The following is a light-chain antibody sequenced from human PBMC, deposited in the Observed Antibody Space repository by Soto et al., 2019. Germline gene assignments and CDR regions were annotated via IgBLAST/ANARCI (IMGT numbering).Light chain of an antibody. CDR1: QSVSSSY. CDR3: QQYCSSPRT. Sequence: EIVLTQSPGTLSLSPGERATLSCRASQSVSSSYFAWYQQKPGQAPRLLIYGASSRATGIPDRFSGSGSGTDFTLTISRLEPEDFAVYYCQQYCSSPRTFGQGTRLESK. V-gene: IGKV3-20*01. CDR2: GAS. J-gene: IGKJ5*01.